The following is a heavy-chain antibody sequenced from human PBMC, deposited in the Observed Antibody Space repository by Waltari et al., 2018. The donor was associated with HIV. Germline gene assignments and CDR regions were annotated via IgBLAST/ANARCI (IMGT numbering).Heavy chain of an antibody. D-gene: IGHD5-12*01. Sequence: QVQLQQWGAGLLKPSETLSLTCAVYGGSFSGYYWSWIRQPPGKGLEGIGEINHSGRTNYNPSLKSRGTIVADTSKNQFSLKVNSVTAADTAVYYCARGEEGYSGYDLSWFDTWGQGTLVTVSS. V-gene: IGHV4-34*01. J-gene: IGHJ5*02. CDR1: GGSFSGYY. CDR3: ARGEEGYSGYDLSWFDT. CDR2: INHSGRT.